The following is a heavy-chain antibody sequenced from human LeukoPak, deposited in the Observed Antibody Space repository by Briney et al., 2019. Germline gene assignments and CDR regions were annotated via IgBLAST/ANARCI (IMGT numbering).Heavy chain of an antibody. CDR1: GYTFTGYY. CDR3: AGLYSSGWYVEY. V-gene: IGHV1-2*06. Sequence: ASVKVSCKASGYTFTGYYMHWVRQAPGQGLEWMGRINPNSGGTNYAQKFQGRVTMTRDTSISTAYMELGRLRSDDTAVYYCAGLYSSGWYVEYWGQGTLVTVSS. J-gene: IGHJ4*02. CDR2: INPNSGGT. D-gene: IGHD6-19*01.